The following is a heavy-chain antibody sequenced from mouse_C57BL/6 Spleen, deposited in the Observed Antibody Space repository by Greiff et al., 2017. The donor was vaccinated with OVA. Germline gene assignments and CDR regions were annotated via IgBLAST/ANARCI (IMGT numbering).Heavy chain of an antibody. CDR2: IRNKANGYTT. J-gene: IGHJ4*01. CDR3: ARRGYYYAMDY. Sequence: EVKLVESGGGLVQPGGSLSLSCAASGFTFTDYYMSWVRQPPGKALEWLGFIRNKANGYTTEYSASVKGRFTISRDNSQSILYLQMNALRAEDSATYYCARRGYYYAMDYWGQGTSGTVSS. CDR1: GFTFTDYY. V-gene: IGHV7-3*01.